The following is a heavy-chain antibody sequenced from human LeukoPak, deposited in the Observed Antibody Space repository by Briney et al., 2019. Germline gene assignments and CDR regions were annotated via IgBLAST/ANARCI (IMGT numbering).Heavy chain of an antibody. D-gene: IGHD3-22*01. CDR1: GGSISSYY. CDR2: IYYSGST. V-gene: IGHV4-59*01. CDR3: AKLSVVTRVDAFDI. J-gene: IGHJ3*02. Sequence: SETLSLTCTVSGGSISSYYWSWIRQPPGKGLEWIGYIYYSGSTNYNPSLKSRVTISVDTSKNQFSLKLSSVTAADTAVYYCAKLSVVTRVDAFDIWGQGTMVTVSS.